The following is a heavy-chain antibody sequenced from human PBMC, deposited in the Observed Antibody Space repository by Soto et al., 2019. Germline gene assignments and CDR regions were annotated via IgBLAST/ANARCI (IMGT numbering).Heavy chain of an antibody. CDR2: ISAHTGSS. CDR3: ARAFFYQGSDSRGYSFDAFDF. J-gene: IGHJ3*01. V-gene: IGHV1-18*01. D-gene: IGHD3-22*01. Sequence: QVQLVQSGAEVKKPGASVKVSCKASGYTFTSSGIRWVRQAPGQGLEWMGWISAHTGSSEYAQRFQGRVTMTTDRSTSTAYMELRSLRSDDTAVYYCARAFFYQGSDSRGYSFDAFDFWGPGTLVTVSS. CDR1: GYTFTSSG.